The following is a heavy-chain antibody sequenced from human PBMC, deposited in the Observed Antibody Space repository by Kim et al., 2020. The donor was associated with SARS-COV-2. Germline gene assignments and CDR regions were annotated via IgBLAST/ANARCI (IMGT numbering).Heavy chain of an antibody. V-gene: IGHV3-48*02. D-gene: IGHD6-13*01. Sequence: DSGKGRFTISRDNAKNSLYLQMNSLRDEDTAVYYCARVPYSSSTDWYFDLWGRGTLVTVSS. J-gene: IGHJ2*01. CDR3: ARVPYSSSTDWYFDL.